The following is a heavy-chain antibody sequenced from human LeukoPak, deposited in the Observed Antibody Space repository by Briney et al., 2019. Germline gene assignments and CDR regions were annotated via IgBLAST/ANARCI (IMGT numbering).Heavy chain of an antibody. V-gene: IGHV1-46*01. D-gene: IGHD6-13*01. CDR2: INPSGGST. Sequence: ASVKVSCKASGYTFTSYYMHWVRQAPGQGLEWMGIINPSGGSTSYAQKFQGRVTMTRDTSTSTVYMELSSLRSEDTAVYYCARTSPTRDGSSWYHWFDPWGQGTLVTVSS. CDR1: GYTFTSYY. CDR3: ARTSPTRDGSSWYHWFDP. J-gene: IGHJ5*02.